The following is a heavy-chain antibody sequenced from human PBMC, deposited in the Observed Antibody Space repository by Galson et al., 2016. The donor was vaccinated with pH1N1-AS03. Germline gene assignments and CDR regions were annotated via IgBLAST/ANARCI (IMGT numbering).Heavy chain of an antibody. J-gene: IGHJ4*02. CDR3: AKDGCSGGSCYMDS. V-gene: IGHV3-30*18. Sequence: MHWVRLAPGKGLEWVAVVSYDGRNDFYADSVKGRFTISRDTYKNTLYLQMNTLGTEDTALYYCAKDGCSGGSCYMDSWGQGTLVTVSS. CDR2: VSYDGRND. D-gene: IGHD2-15*01.